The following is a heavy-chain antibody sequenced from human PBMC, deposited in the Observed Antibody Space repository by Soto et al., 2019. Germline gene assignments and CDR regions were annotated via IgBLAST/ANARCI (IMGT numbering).Heavy chain of an antibody. J-gene: IGHJ5*02. CDR1: GDSVSSNSAA. CDR3: ARESGMVYAMVNPGWFDP. V-gene: IGHV6-1*01. D-gene: IGHD2-8*01. Sequence: QVQLQQSGPGLVKPSQTLSLTCAISGDSVSSNSAAWNWIRQSPSRGLEWLGRTYYMSKWYNDYAVSVKSRITINPDTSKNQFSLQLNSVTPEDTAVYYCARESGMVYAMVNPGWFDPWGQGTLVTVSS. CDR2: TYYMSKWYN.